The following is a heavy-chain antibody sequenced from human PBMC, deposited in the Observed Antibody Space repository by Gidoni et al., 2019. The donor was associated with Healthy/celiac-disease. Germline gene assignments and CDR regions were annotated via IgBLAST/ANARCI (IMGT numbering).Heavy chain of an antibody. Sequence: EVQLVESGGVLVQPGGSLRLSCSASGFTFSSDAMHWVRQAQGKGREYVSAISSNGGSTYYADSVKGRFTISRDNSTNTLYLQMSSLRAEDTAVYYCVKGLIAAAGTGWFDPWGQGTLVTVSS. CDR3: VKGLIAAAGTGWFDP. V-gene: IGHV3-64D*06. CDR1: GFTFSSDA. CDR2: ISSNGGST. D-gene: IGHD6-13*01. J-gene: IGHJ5*02.